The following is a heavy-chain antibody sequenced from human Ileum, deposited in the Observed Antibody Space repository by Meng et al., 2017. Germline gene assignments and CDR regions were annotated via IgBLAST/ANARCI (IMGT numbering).Heavy chain of an antibody. CDR2: ITGGGEYT. V-gene: IGHV3-23*04. Sequence: VASGCGCVQAVGSLRRSCAASGFPFSHFAMGWARLATGKVLEWVALITGGGEYTYHAESVRGRFTISRDNVKNTLDLQMDSLRAEDTALYYCAKADWIAVSWFDPWGQGTLVTVSS. CDR3: AKADWIAVSWFDP. CDR1: GFPFSHFA. D-gene: IGHD3/OR15-3a*01. J-gene: IGHJ5*02.